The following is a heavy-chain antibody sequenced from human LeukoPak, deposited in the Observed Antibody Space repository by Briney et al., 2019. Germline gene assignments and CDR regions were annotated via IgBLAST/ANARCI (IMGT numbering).Heavy chain of an antibody. V-gene: IGHV3-9*01. CDR2: ISWNSDFI. CDR3: AKSHGAGRYYPLEY. Sequence: SLRLSCAASGFNFDDYTMHWVRQPPGKGLEWVSGISWNSDFIVYGDSVKGRFTISRDNAKNSLYLQMNSLRAEDTALYYCAKSHGAGRYYPLEYWGQGTLVTVSS. CDR1: GFNFDDYT. J-gene: IGHJ4*02. D-gene: IGHD3-10*01.